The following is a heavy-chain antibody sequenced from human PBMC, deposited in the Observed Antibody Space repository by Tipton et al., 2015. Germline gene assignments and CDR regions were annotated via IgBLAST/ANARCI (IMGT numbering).Heavy chain of an antibody. CDR3: AKGGGSFHFDF. CDR1: RFTFNSYA. J-gene: IGHJ4*02. D-gene: IGHD1-26*01. V-gene: IGHV3-23*01. Sequence: SLRLSCAASRFTFNSYAMHWVRQAPGKGLEWVATISGGGVSTFYADSVKGRFTISRDNSKNTLYLQMISLRAEDAAIYYCAKGGGSFHFDFWGQGTLVTVSS. CDR2: ISGGGVST.